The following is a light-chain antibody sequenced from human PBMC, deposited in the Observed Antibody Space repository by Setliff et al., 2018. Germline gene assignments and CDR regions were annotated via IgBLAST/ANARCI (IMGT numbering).Light chain of an antibody. CDR3: AAWDGSLNGHV. CDR2: SNN. Sequence: QSVLTQPPSASGTPGQRVTISCSGSSSNIGSNTVNWYQQLPGTAPKLLIYSNNQRPSGVPDRFSGSESGTSASLAISGLQSEDEADYYCAAWDGSLNGHVFGTGTKVT. V-gene: IGLV1-44*01. J-gene: IGLJ1*01. CDR1: SSNIGSNT.